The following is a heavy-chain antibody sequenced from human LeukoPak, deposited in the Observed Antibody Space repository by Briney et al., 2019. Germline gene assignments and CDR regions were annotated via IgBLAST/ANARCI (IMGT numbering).Heavy chain of an antibody. CDR1: GYTFTGYY. CDR3: ARVGTYYYDSSGYADAFDI. V-gene: IGHV1-18*04. D-gene: IGHD3-22*01. Sequence: ASVKVSFKASGYTFTGYYMHWVRQAPGQGLEWMGWISAYNGNTNYAQKLQGRVTMTTDTSTSTAYMELRSLRSDDTAVYYCARVGTYYYDSSGYADAFDIWGQGTMVTVSS. CDR2: ISAYNGNT. J-gene: IGHJ3*02.